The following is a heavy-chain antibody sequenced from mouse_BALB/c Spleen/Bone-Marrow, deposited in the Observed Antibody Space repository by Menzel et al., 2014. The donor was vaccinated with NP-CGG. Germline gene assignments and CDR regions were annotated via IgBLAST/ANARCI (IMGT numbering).Heavy chain of an antibody. CDR3: ASMITTAWFAY. CDR2: IWAGRST. J-gene: IGHJ3*01. V-gene: IGHV2-9*02. Sequence: VKVVDSGPGLVAPSQSLSITCTVSGFSLTSYGVHWVRRPSGKGLEWLGVIWAGRSTNYNSALMSRLSISKDNSKSQVFLKMNSLQTDDTAMYYCASMITTAWFAYWGQGTLVTVSA. CDR1: GFSLTSYG. D-gene: IGHD2-4*01.